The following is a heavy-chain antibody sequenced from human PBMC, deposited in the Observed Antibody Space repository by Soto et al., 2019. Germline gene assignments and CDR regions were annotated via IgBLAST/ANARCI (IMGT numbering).Heavy chain of an antibody. J-gene: IGHJ6*02. Sequence: GGSLRLSCAASGFTFSSYAMGWVRQAPGKGLDWVSVISGSGDITYSADSVKGRFTISRNNAKKMLYLQMNSLRAEDTAVYYCAKGIPDTGGYYYYSMDVWGQGTAVTVSS. D-gene: IGHD2-8*02. CDR3: AKGIPDTGGYYYYSMDV. CDR1: GFTFSSYA. CDR2: ISGSGDIT. V-gene: IGHV3-23*01.